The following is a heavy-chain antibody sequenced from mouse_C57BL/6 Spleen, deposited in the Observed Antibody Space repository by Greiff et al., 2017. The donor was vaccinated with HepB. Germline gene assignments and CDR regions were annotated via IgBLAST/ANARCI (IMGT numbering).Heavy chain of an antibody. Sequence: EVQLVESGGDLVKPGGSLKLSCAASGFTFSSYGMSWVRQTPDKRLEWVATISSGGSYTYYPDSVKGRFTISRDNAKNTLYLQMSSLKSEDTAMYYCARRGGSSPYYAMDYWGQGTSVTVSS. CDR1: GFTFSSYG. V-gene: IGHV5-6*01. CDR2: ISSGGSYT. J-gene: IGHJ4*01. CDR3: ARRGGSSPYYAMDY. D-gene: IGHD1-1*01.